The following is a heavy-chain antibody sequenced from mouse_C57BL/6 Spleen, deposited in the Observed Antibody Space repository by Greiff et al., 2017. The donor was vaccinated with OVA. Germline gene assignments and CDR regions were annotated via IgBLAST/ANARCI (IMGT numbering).Heavy chain of an antibody. D-gene: IGHD1-1*01. J-gene: IGHJ2*01. Sequence: VQLKESGAELVRPGASVKLSCTASGFNIKDDYMHWVKQRPEQGLEWIGWIDPENGDTEYASKFQGKATITADTSSNTAYLQLSSLTSEDTAVDYCTNSYYYGRSSGGQGTTLTVSS. CDR1: GFNIKDDY. CDR3: TNSYYYGRSS. V-gene: IGHV14-4*01. CDR2: IDPENGDT.